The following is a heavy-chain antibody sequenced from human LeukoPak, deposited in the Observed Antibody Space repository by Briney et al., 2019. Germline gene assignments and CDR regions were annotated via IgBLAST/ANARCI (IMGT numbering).Heavy chain of an antibody. CDR2: INPNSGGT. V-gene: IGHV1-2*02. Sequence: AASVKVSCKASGYTFTGYYMHWVRQAPGQGLEWMGWINPNSGGTNYAQKFQGRVTMTRDTSISTAYMELSRLRSDDTAVYYCAREIHVDIVATIPDYWGQGTLVTVSS. D-gene: IGHD5-12*01. CDR3: AREIHVDIVATIPDY. J-gene: IGHJ4*02. CDR1: GYTFTGYY.